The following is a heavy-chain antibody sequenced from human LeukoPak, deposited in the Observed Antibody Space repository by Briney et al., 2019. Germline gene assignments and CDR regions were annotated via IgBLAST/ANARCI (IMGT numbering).Heavy chain of an antibody. CDR3: ARNSAAVYYYYGMDV. CDR2: IYYSGST. CDR1: GGSISSYY. V-gene: IGHV4-59*01. Sequence: SETLSLTCTVSGGSISSYYWSWIRQPPGKGLEWIGYIYYSGSTNYNPSLKSRVTTSVDTSKNQFSLKLSSVTAAGTAVYYCARNSAAVYYYYGMDVWGKGTTVTVSS. D-gene: IGHD6-13*01. J-gene: IGHJ6*04.